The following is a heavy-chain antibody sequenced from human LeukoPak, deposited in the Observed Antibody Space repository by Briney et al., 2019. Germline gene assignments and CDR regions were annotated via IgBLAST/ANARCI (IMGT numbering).Heavy chain of an antibody. D-gene: IGHD6-19*01. V-gene: IGHV3-23*01. CDR1: GFTFSNYA. CDR2: IGGSGSRT. J-gene: IGHJ4*02. CDR3: AKGKGLAVAGTAGFDY. Sequence: GASLRLSCAASGFTFSNYAMSWVRQAPGKGLEWVSAIGGSGSRTYYADSVRGRFTISRGNSKNTLYLQMNSLRAEDTVLYYCAKGKGLAVAGTAGFDYWGQGTLVTVSS.